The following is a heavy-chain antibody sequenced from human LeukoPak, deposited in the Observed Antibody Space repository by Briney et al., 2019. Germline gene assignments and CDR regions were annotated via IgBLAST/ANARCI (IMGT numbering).Heavy chain of an antibody. D-gene: IGHD4-17*01. Sequence: PGRSLRLSCAASGFTFSSYGMHWVRQAPGKGLEWVAVISFDGSNKYYGDSVKGRFTISRDSSKNTLSLQMNSLRAEDTAVYYCARDRTTVTTGGDYYFYGMDVWGQGTTVTVSS. J-gene: IGHJ6*02. CDR2: ISFDGSNK. V-gene: IGHV3-30*03. CDR1: GFTFSSYG. CDR3: ARDRTTVTTGGDYYFYGMDV.